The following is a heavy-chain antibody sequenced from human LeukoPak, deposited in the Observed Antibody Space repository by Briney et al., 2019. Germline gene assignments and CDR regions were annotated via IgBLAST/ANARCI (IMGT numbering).Heavy chain of an antibody. V-gene: IGHV3-73*01. CDR2: IRSKANSYAT. CDR3: TRPRWGYYDSSGYNDAFDI. CDR1: GFTFSGSA. D-gene: IGHD3-22*01. Sequence: GGSLRLPCAASGFTFSGSAMHWVRQASGKGLEWVGRIRSKANSYATAYAASVKGRFTISRDDSKNTAYLQMNSLKTEDTAVHYCTRPRWGYYDSSGYNDAFDIWGQGTMVTVSS. J-gene: IGHJ3*02.